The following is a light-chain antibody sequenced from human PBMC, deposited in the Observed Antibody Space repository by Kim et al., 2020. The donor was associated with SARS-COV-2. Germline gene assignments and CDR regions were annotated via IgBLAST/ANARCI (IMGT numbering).Light chain of an antibody. J-gene: IGLJ2*01. CDR1: SLRSYY. CDR3: NSRDSSGNHVV. Sequence: ASGQPVKTKWPGDSLRSYYASWYQQKPGQAPRLVIYGKNNRPSGIPDRSSGSSSGNTASLTITGAQAEDEADYYCNSRDSSGNHVVFGGGTQLTVL. V-gene: IGLV3-19*01. CDR2: GKN.